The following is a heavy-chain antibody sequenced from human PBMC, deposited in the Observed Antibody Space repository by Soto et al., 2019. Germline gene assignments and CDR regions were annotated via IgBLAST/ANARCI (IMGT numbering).Heavy chain of an antibody. D-gene: IGHD2-21*01. CDR3: AAPVATRPN. J-gene: IGHJ4*02. CDR2: IKSDGSIT. Sequence: EVQLVESGGGLVQPGGSLRLSCAASGFTFSSNWMHWVRQAPGKGPVWVSRIKSDGSITNYADAVKGRFTISRDNAKNTLYLQMDSLRTEDTAVYYCAAPVATRPNWGQGTLVTVSS. CDR1: GFTFSSNW. V-gene: IGHV3-74*01.